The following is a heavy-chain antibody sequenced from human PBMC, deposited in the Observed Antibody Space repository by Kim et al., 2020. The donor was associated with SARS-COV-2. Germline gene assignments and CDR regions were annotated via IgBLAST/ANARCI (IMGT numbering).Heavy chain of an antibody. V-gene: IGHV6-1*01. CDR2: TYYRSEWNN. CDR3: TSGYAFPY. J-gene: IGHJ4*02. D-gene: IGHD5-12*01. Sequence: SQTLSLTCAISGDSVSSTSSSWNWIRQSPSRGLEWLGRTYYRSEWNNDYAVSVKSRITIKSDTSKNQFSLQLTSVTPEDTAVYYCTSGYAFPYWGQGTLVTVSS. CDR1: GDSVSSTSSS.